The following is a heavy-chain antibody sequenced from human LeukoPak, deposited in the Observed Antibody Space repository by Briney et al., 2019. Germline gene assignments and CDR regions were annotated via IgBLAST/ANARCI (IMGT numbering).Heavy chain of an antibody. CDR2: INPNSGGT. D-gene: IGHD4-23*01. Sequence: ASVKVSCKASGYTFTGYYMHWVRQAPGQGLEWMGRINPNSGGTNYAQRFQGRVTMTRGTSISTAYMELSRLRSDDTAVYYCARDPSYNDYGGNNWFDPWGQGTLVTVSS. CDR3: ARDPSYNDYGGNNWFDP. J-gene: IGHJ5*02. CDR1: GYTFTGYY. V-gene: IGHV1-2*06.